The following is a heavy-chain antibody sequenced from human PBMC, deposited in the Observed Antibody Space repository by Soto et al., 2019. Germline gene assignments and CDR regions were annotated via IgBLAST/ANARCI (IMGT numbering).Heavy chain of an antibody. CDR3: ARDQTGITTTGGGRIDH. D-gene: IGHD1-20*01. Sequence: ASVKVSCKASGYTFTSYAMHWVRQAPGQRLEWMGWINAGNGNTKYSQKFQGRFTISRDNSKNTLYLQMSGLTPEDTAVYYCARDQTGITTTGGGRIDHWGQGTLVTVSS. J-gene: IGHJ4*02. CDR2: INAGNGNT. CDR1: GYTFTSYA. V-gene: IGHV1-3*01.